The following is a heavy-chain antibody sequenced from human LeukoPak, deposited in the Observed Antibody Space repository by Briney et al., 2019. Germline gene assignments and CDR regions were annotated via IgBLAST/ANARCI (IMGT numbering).Heavy chain of an antibody. CDR2: IIPIFGTA. CDR3: ATYSVVITTSYYFDY. J-gene: IGHJ4*02. D-gene: IGHD3-22*01. CDR1: GGTFSSYA. V-gene: IGHV1-69*13. Sequence: SVKVSCKASGGTFSSYAISWVRQAPGQGLEWMGGIIPIFGTANYAQKFQGRVTITADESTSTAYMELSSLRSEDTAVYYCATYSVVITTSYYFDYWGQGTLVTVSS.